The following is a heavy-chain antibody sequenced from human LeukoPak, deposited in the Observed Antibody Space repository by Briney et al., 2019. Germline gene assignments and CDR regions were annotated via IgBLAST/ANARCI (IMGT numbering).Heavy chain of an antibody. Sequence: PGESLKISCKGSGYSFTSYWIGWVRQMPGKGLEWMGIIQPGDSDTRYSPSFQGQVTISADKSISTAYLQWSSLKASDTAIYYCARAAWIQLWAFDYWGQGTLVTVSS. CDR3: ARAAWIQLWAFDY. J-gene: IGHJ4*02. V-gene: IGHV5-51*01. D-gene: IGHD5-18*01. CDR2: IQPGDSDT. CDR1: GYSFTSYW.